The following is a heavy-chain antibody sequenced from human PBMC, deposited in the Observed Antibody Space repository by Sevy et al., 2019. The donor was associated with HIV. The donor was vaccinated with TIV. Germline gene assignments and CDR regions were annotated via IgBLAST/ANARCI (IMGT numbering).Heavy chain of an antibody. V-gene: IGHV3-15*01. Sequence: GGSLGLSCAASGFTFTYAWMTWVRQAPGKGLEWVGRIKSKADGGTIDYAAPVKGRFTISRDDSKNTLYLQMNSLKTEDTGVYYCSTDPIIVLLVTDGMDVWGQGTTVTVSS. CDR3: STDPIIVLLVTDGMDV. CDR2: IKSKADGGTI. J-gene: IGHJ6*02. D-gene: IGHD2-8*02. CDR1: GFTFTYAW.